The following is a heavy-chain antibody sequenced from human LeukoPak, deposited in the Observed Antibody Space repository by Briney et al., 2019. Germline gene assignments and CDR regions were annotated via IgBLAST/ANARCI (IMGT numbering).Heavy chain of an antibody. Sequence: SETLSLTCTVSRYSISSGYYWGWIRQPPGKGLEWIGSIYHSGITYYNPSLKSRVTISVDTSKNQFSLKLSSVTAADTAVYYCARDKRTIKVVVWPGGDGFDIWGQGTMVTVSS. CDR3: ARDKRTIKVVVWPGGDGFDI. CDR1: RYSISSGYY. CDR2: IYHSGIT. V-gene: IGHV4-38-2*02. D-gene: IGHD3-22*01. J-gene: IGHJ3*02.